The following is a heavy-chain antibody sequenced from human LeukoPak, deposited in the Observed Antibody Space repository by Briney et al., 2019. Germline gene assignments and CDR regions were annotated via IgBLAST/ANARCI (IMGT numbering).Heavy chain of an antibody. CDR3: ARDLRPHYYDSSGYGCFGS. Sequence: GGSLRLSCAPSGFTFSTFAMNWVRQAPGKGLEWVSAISASGSRTFYADSVEGRFTISRDNSKNTLSLQMNSLRAGDTAVYYCARDLRPHYYDSSGYGCFGSWGQGTLVTVSS. J-gene: IGHJ5*02. CDR1: GFTFSTFA. CDR2: ISASGSRT. V-gene: IGHV3-23*01. D-gene: IGHD3-22*01.